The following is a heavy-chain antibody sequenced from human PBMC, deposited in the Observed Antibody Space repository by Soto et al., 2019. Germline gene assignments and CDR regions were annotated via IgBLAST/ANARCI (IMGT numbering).Heavy chain of an antibody. Sequence: ASVKVSCKASGYTFTSYAMHWVRQAPGQRLEWMGWINAGNGNTKYSQKFQGRVTITRDTSASTAYMELSSLRSEDTAVYYCARGPPSNRKWLVQVVDYWGQGTLVTVSS. CDR1: GYTFTSYA. J-gene: IGHJ4*02. D-gene: IGHD6-19*01. V-gene: IGHV1-3*01. CDR3: ARGPPSNRKWLVQVVDY. CDR2: INAGNGNT.